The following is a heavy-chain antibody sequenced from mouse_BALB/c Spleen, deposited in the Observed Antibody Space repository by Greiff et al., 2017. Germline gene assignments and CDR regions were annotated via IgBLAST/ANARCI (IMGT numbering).Heavy chain of an antibody. J-gene: IGHJ4*01. CDR2: ISYSGST. CDR1: GYSITSDYA. CDR3: ARSRRDGYAMDY. V-gene: IGHV3-2*02. D-gene: IGHD2-12*01. Sequence: EVKLEESGPGLVKPSQSLSLTCTVTGYSITSDYAWNWIRQFPGNKLEWMGYISYSGSTSYNPSLKSRISITRDTSKNQFFLQLNSVTTEDTATYYCARSRRDGYAMDYWGQGTSVTVSS.